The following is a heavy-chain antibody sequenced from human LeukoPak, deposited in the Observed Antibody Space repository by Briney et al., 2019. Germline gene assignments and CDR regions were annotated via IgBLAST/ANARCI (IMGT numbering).Heavy chain of an antibody. D-gene: IGHD2-15*01. CDR2: INPNSGGT. CDR1: GYTFTGYY. CDR3: ARGGRYCSGGSCYLDY. Sequence: ASVKVSCKASGYTFTGYYMHWVRQAPGQGLEWMGWINPNSGGTNYAQKFQGRVTMTRDTSISTAYMELSRLRSDDTAVYYCARGGRYCSGGSCYLDYWGQGTLVTVSS. V-gene: IGHV1-2*02. J-gene: IGHJ4*02.